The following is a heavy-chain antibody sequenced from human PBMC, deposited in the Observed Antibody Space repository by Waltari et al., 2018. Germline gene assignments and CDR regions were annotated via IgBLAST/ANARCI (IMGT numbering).Heavy chain of an antibody. CDR2: IYYSGST. CDR3: ARHSGYQYYDFWSGYYSDAFDI. V-gene: IGHV4-39*01. D-gene: IGHD3-3*01. Sequence: QLQLQESGPGLVKPSETLSLTCTVSGGSISSSSYYWGWIRQPPGQGLEWIGSIYYSGSTYYNPSLKSRVTISVDTSKNQFSLKLSSVTAADTAVYYCARHSGYQYYDFWSGYYSDAFDIWGQGTMVTVSS. CDR1: GGSISSSSYY. J-gene: IGHJ3*02.